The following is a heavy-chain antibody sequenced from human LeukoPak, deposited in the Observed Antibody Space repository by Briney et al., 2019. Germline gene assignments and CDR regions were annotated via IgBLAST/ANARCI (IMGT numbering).Heavy chain of an antibody. CDR2: INPNSGGT. CDR3: ARGYYDSSGYCSVGYWFDP. J-gene: IGHJ5*02. Sequence: ASVKVSCKASGYTFTGYYMHWVRQAPGQGLEWMGWINPNSGGTNYAQKFQGRVTMTRDTSISTAYMELSRLRSDDTAVYYCARGYYDSSGYCSVGYWFDPWGQGTLVTVSS. CDR1: GYTFTGYY. V-gene: IGHV1-2*02. D-gene: IGHD3-22*01.